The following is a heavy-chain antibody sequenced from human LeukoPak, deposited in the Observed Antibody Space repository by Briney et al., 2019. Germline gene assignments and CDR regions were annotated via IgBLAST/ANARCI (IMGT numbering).Heavy chain of an antibody. V-gene: IGHV4-59*08. D-gene: IGHD2-2*01. Sequence: SETLSLTCTVSGGFISSYYWSWIRQPPGKGLEWIGYMYYSGSTNYNPSLKSRVTISVDTSKSQFSLKLRSVTAADTAVYYCARHPDIAVVSWWLDPWGQGTLVTVSS. J-gene: IGHJ5*02. CDR3: ARHPDIAVVSWWLDP. CDR2: MYYSGST. CDR1: GGFISSYY.